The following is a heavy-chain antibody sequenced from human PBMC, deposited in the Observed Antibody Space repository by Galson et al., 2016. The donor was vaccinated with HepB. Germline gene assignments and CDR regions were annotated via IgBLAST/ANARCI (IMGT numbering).Heavy chain of an antibody. Sequence: SLRLSCAVSGFTFSNYGMHWVRQAPGKGLEWISAIRISVSNTHYADSVKGRFTISTDTSTNTLFLQMNSLRAEDTAVYYCARKDFHIDVWGKGTAVTVSS. J-gene: IGHJ6*03. D-gene: IGHD3/OR15-3a*01. V-gene: IGHV3-23*01. CDR3: ARKDFHIDV. CDR1: GFTFSNYG. CDR2: IRISVSNT.